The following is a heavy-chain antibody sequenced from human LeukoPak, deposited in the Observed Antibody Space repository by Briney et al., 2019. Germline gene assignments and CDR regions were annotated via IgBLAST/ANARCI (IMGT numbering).Heavy chain of an antibody. Sequence: GGSLRLSCAASGFSFDDYGMSWVRQAPGKGLEWVSGINWNGGSTGYADSVKGRFTISRDNAKNSLYLQMNSLRAEDTAVYYCARSLYYYGSGSWWFDPWGQGTLVTVSS. CDR1: GFSFDDYG. CDR3: ARSLYYYGSGSWWFDP. J-gene: IGHJ5*02. V-gene: IGHV3-20*04. CDR2: INWNGGST. D-gene: IGHD3-10*01.